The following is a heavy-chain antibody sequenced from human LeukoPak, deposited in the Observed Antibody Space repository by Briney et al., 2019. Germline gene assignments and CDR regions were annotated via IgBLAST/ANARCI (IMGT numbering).Heavy chain of an antibody. V-gene: IGHV4-34*01. CDR2: INHSGST. D-gene: IGHD3-3*01. CDR3: ARLWSGYYIPYYFDY. Sequence: KPSETLSLTCAVYGGSFSGYYWSWIRQPPGKGLEGIGEINHSGSTNYNPSLKSRVTISVDTSKNQYSLKLSSVTAADTAVYYCARLWSGYYIPYYFDYWGQGTLVTVSS. CDR1: GGSFSGYY. J-gene: IGHJ4*02.